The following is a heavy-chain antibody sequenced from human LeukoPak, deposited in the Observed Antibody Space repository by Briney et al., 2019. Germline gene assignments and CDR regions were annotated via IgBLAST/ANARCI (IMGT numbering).Heavy chain of an antibody. J-gene: IGHJ5*02. CDR3: ATAFRCTNGVCYTKSWFGP. CDR2: FDPEDGET. Sequence: ASVKVSCKVSGYTLTELSMHWVRQAPGKGLEWMGGFDPEDGETIYAQKFQGRVTMTEDTSTDTAYMELSSLRSEDTAVYYCATAFRCTNGVCYTKSWFGPWGQGTLVTVSS. V-gene: IGHV1-24*01. D-gene: IGHD2-8*01. CDR1: GYTLTELS.